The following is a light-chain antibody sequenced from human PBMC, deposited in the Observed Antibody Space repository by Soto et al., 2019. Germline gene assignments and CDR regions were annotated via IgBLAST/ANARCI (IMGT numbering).Light chain of an antibody. CDR2: GAS. V-gene: IGKV3-15*01. CDR3: QQFNSWLWT. J-gene: IGKJ1*01. Sequence: EIVMTQSPATLSVSPGERATLSCRASQSVSDNLAWYQQKPGQAPRLLIYGASTRATGIPARFSGSGSGTEFTLTISSLQSEDSAVYYCQQFNSWLWTFGQGTKMEIK. CDR1: QSVSDN.